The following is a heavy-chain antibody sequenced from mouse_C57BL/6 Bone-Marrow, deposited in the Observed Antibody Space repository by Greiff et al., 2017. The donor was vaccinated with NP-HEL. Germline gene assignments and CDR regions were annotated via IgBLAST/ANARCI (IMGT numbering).Heavy chain of an antibody. CDR1: GYTFTDYE. V-gene: IGHV1-15*01. J-gene: IGHJ2*01. D-gene: IGHD2-12*01. Sequence: QVQLQQSGAELVRPGASVTLSCKASGYTFTDYEMHWVKQTPVHGLEWIGAIDPETGGTAYNQKFKGKAILTADKSSSTAYMELRSLTSEDSAVYYCTRRGCYSYYFDYWGQGTTLTVSS. CDR2: IDPETGGT. CDR3: TRRGCYSYYFDY.